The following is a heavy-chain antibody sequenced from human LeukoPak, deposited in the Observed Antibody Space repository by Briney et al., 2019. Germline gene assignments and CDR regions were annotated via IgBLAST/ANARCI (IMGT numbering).Heavy chain of an antibody. CDR2: IYHSGST. V-gene: IGHV4-4*02. CDR1: GGSISSSNW. Sequence: PSGTLSLTCAVSGGSISSSNWWSWVRQPPGKGLEWIGEIYHSGSTNYNPSLKSRVTISVDKSKNQFSLKLSSVTAADTAVYYCARGRAYLYYYYGMDVWGQGTTVTVSS. J-gene: IGHJ6*02. CDR3: ARGRAYLYYYYGMDV. D-gene: IGHD2-8*01.